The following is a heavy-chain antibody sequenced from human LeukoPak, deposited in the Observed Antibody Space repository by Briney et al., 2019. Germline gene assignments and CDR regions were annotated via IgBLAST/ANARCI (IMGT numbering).Heavy chain of an antibody. J-gene: IGHJ4*02. V-gene: IGHV3-15*01. Sequence: GGSLRLSCAASGFTFSNTWMSWVRQAPGKGLEWVGRINTKIDGGTTDFAPPVKGRFTISRDDSKNTLYLQMNSLKTEDTAVYYCTTEYYGSSNYWGQGTLVTVSS. CDR2: INTKIDGGTT. CDR1: GFTFSNTW. CDR3: TTEYYGSSNY. D-gene: IGHD1-26*01.